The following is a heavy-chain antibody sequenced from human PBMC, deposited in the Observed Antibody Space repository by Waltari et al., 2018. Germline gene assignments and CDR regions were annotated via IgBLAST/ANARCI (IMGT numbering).Heavy chain of an antibody. CDR3: ARDSSHRVPVTVPFDY. J-gene: IGHJ4*02. Sequence: QVQLQESGPGLVKPSETLSLTCTVSGGSISSYYWSWIRQPAGKGLEWIGRIYTSGSTNYNPSLKSRVTMSVDTSKNQFSLKLSSVTAADTAVYYCARDSSHRVPVTVPFDYWGQGTLVTVSS. D-gene: IGHD1-1*01. CDR1: GGSISSYY. V-gene: IGHV4-4*07. CDR2: IYTSGST.